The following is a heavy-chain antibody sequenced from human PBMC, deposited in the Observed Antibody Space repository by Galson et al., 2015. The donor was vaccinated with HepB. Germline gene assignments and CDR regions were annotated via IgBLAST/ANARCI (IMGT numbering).Heavy chain of an antibody. CDR3: ARDRSLREAQWLVPCFDS. CDR2: ISYDGTNK. CDR1: GFTFSSYI. Sequence: SLRLSCAASGFTFSSYIMHWVRQAPGKGLEWVSLISYDGTNKNYADAVKGRFTISRDNSKATLYLQMNSLRAEDTAVYYCARDRSLREAQWLVPCFDSWGQGTLATVSS. J-gene: IGHJ4*02. V-gene: IGHV3-30*04. D-gene: IGHD6-19*01.